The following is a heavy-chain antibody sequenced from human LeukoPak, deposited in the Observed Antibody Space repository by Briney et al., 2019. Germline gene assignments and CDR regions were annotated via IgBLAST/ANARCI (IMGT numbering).Heavy chain of an antibody. V-gene: IGHV4-34*01. Sequence: SETLSLTCALYGASFSGYYWSWIRHFPGKGLEWIGEISQSGSTMYTASLKNRVTISFDTSKNQFSLNLRSVTAADTAVYYCARDSAVLGGTFFDVWGQGTLVTVSS. CDR1: GASFSGYY. J-gene: IGHJ4*02. D-gene: IGHD3-16*01. CDR2: ISQSGST. CDR3: ARDSAVLGGTFFDV.